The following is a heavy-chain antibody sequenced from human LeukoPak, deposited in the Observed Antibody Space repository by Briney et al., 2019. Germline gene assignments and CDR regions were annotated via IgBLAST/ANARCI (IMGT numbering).Heavy chain of an antibody. CDR1: GFTFSDYA. D-gene: IGHD2-15*01. CDR3: SRGPFCGGSCYTIAVDY. Sequence: PGRSLRLSCTASGFTFSDYAMTWVRQAPGKGLEWVGFITNRAYGGTPDYAASVKGRFTISRDDSKSIAYLQMNSLKTDDTAVYYCSRGPFCGGSCYTIAVDYWGQGTLVTVSS. V-gene: IGHV3-49*04. CDR2: ITNRAYGGTP. J-gene: IGHJ4*02.